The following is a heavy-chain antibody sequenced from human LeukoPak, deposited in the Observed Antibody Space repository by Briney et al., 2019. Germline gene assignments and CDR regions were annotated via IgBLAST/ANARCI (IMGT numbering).Heavy chain of an antibody. Sequence: SETLSLTCAVSGGSISSGGYYWSWIRQHPGKSLEWIGNIYDSGGTYYNPSLKSRVTISVDTSKNKFSLKLSSVTAADTAVYYCARVVVVAADSRYYYYYGMDGWGQGTTVTVSS. D-gene: IGHD2-15*01. CDR3: ARVVVVAADSRYYYYYGMDG. J-gene: IGHJ6*02. V-gene: IGHV4-31*11. CDR2: IYDSGGT. CDR1: GGSISSGGYY.